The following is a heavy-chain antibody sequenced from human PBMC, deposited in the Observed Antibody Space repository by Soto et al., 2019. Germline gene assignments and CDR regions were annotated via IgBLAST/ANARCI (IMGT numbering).Heavy chain of an antibody. V-gene: IGHV3-9*01. D-gene: IGHD1-1*01. CDR2: ISWNSGYI. CDR1: GFVFDDFA. J-gene: IGHJ6*02. CDR3: AKARAYSTGNYFYGMNV. Sequence: EVRLVESGGGLVKPGRSLRLSCAASGFVFDDFAMHWVRQAPGKGLEWVSGISWNSGYIGYPASVKGRFTISRDNSKRSLYLQMNSLTAEDTALYYCAKARAYSTGNYFYGMNVWGQGTTVTVSS.